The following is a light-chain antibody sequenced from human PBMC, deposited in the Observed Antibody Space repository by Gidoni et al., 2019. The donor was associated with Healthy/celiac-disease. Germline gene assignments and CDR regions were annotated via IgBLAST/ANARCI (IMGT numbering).Light chain of an antibody. V-gene: IGKV1-33*01. CDR1: QDISNY. CDR2: DAS. J-gene: IGKJ4*01. Sequence: DIQMPQSPSSLSASVGDRVTITCQARQDISNYLNWYQQKPGKAPKLLIYDASKLETGVPSRFSGSGSGTDFTFTISSLQPEDIATYYCQQYDNLPLTFXGXTKVEIK. CDR3: QQYDNLPLT.